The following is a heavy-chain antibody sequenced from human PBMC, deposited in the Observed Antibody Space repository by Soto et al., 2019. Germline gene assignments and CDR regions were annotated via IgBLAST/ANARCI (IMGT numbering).Heavy chain of an antibody. Sequence: QVQLVQSGAEVKRPGSSVKVSCKASGGAFNNYAIYWVRQAPGQGLEGLGTIVPVFPSVYYAPRFQGRLKITADGSTDTVYMMLTSLKSEDTAVYYCAREMPSTAAAYFYYGLNVWGQGTSVTVSS. CDR2: IVPVFPSV. J-gene: IGHJ6*02. D-gene: IGHD6-13*01. CDR1: GGAFNNYA. CDR3: AREMPSTAAAYFYYGLNV. V-gene: IGHV1-69*18.